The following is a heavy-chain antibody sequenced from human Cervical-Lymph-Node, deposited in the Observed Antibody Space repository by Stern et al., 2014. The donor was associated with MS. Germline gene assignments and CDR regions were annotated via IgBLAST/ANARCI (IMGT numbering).Heavy chain of an antibody. CDR2: ISNSGKTI. J-gene: IGHJ4*02. D-gene: IGHD3-10*01. CDR3: ARDRSWYNGNDPLDY. CDR1: GFTFSDYY. Sequence: VQLVESGGGLVKPGGSLRLSCAGSGFTFSDYYMSWVRQAPGKGLEWVSYISNSGKTIDYADSVKGRFTSSRDNAKKSLYLQMTSLRAEDTGVYYCARDRSWYNGNDPLDYWGQGTLVTVSS. V-gene: IGHV3-11*01.